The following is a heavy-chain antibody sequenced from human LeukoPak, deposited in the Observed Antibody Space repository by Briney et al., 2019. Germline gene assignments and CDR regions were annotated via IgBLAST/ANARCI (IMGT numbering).Heavy chain of an antibody. V-gene: IGHV4-4*07. CDR2: IYTSGST. CDR1: GGSISSYY. D-gene: IGHD4-23*01. Sequence: SETLSLTCTVSGGSISSYYWSWIRQPAGKGLEWIGRIYTSGSTNYNPSLKSRVTMSVDTSKNQFSLKLSSVTAADTAVYYCARTSGGNSPTYTYYYYMDVWGKGTTVTVSS. CDR3: ARTSGGNSPTYTYYYYMDV. J-gene: IGHJ6*03.